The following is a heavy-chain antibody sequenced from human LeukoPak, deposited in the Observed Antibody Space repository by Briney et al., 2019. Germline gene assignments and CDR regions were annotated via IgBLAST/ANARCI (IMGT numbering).Heavy chain of an antibody. Sequence: GGSLRLSCAASGFTVSSNYMSWVRQAPGKGLEWVSIIYSGGSTYTADSVKGRFTISRDNSKNTLYLQMNSLRVEDTAVYYCARGDCSSTSCFVFDPWGQGTLVIVSS. CDR2: IYSGGST. V-gene: IGHV3-53*01. J-gene: IGHJ5*02. CDR1: GFTVSSNY. D-gene: IGHD2-2*01. CDR3: ARGDCSSTSCFVFDP.